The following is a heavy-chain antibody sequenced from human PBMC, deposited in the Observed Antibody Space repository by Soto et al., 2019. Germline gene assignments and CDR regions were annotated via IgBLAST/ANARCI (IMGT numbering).Heavy chain of an antibody. CDR1: GFTFSDNG. Sequence: QVRLVESGGGLVQPGKSLRLACAVSGFTFSDNGMQWSRQAPRRGVEGVATISYDGSNIYYANSVKGRFTISRDSSENTLYLQMRTLKAENTAVYDCEKDISVFTTIKDFAYWGQEALVPFSS. D-gene: IGHD5-12*01. CDR3: EKDISVFTTIKDFAY. V-gene: IGHV3-30*18. CDR2: ISYDGSNI. J-gene: IGHJ4*02.